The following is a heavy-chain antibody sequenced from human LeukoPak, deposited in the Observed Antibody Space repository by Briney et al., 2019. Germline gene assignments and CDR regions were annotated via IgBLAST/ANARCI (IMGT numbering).Heavy chain of an antibody. CDR3: AKSHGDYGFLAC. V-gene: IGHV1-24*01. CDR2: FVPVDGEP. Sequence: ASVKVSCKVSGYSPTDVSLHWVRQAHGKGIEWRGGFVPVDGEPIYAQKFQGTLSMTEDTSKDTGYMGLRTLRSTDTALYYSAKSHGDYGFLACWGQGTLVTVSS. D-gene: IGHD4-17*01. J-gene: IGHJ4*02. CDR1: GYSPTDVS.